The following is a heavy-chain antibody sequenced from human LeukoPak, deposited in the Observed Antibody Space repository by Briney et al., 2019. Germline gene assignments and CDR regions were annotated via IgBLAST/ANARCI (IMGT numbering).Heavy chain of an antibody. V-gene: IGHV4-30-4*01. Sequence: SQTLSLTCIVSGGSISSGDYYWSWIRQPPGKGLEWIGYIYYSGSTYYNPSLKSRVTISVDTSKNQFSLKLSSVTAADTAVYYCARILTGSFYFDYWGQGTLVTVSS. D-gene: IGHD3-9*01. CDR3: ARILTGSFYFDY. CDR1: GGSISSGDYY. J-gene: IGHJ4*02. CDR2: IYYSGST.